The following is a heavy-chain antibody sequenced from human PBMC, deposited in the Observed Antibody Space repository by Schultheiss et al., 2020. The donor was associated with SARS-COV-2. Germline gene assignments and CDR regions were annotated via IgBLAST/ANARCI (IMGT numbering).Heavy chain of an antibody. Sequence: GSLRLSCAVYGGSFSGYYWSWIRQPAGKGLEWIGRIYTSGSTNYNPSLKSRVTMSVDTSKNQFSLKLSSVTAADTAVYYCARDRHIVVVPAATFDYWGQGTLVTVSS. CDR1: GGSFSGYY. D-gene: IGHD2-2*01. J-gene: IGHJ4*02. CDR3: ARDRHIVVVPAATFDY. CDR2: IYTSGST. V-gene: IGHV4-4*07.